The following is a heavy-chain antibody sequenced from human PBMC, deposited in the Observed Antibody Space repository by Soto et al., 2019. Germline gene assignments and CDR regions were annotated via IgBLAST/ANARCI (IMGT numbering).Heavy chain of an antibody. CDR3: ARDVVRSTAGDS. Sequence: PGSSVKVSCKAXGGTFXXXXXVXVRQGPGQGLEWMGGIIPIFTRTNFAQKFQGRVTFSADESTRTTYMELRSLTSEDTAIYYCARDVVRSTAGDSWGQGTLVTVSS. V-gene: IGHV1-69*01. CDR2: IIPIFTRT. D-gene: IGHD2-15*01. CDR1: GGTFXXXX. J-gene: IGHJ4*02.